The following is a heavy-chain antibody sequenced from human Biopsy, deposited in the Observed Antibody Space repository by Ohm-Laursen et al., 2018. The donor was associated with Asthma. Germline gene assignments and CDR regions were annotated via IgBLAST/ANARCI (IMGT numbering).Heavy chain of an antibody. CDR1: GYTFSSFG. CDR3: ARHRGYCTGGSCYPDFDY. D-gene: IGHD2-15*01. Sequence: SSVKVSCKASGYTFSSFGISWARQAPGQGLDWMGWISVYNGDTDYAQKLQGRVTMTTDTSTSTAYMELRSLRSDDTAVYYCARHRGYCTGGSCYPDFDYWGQGTLVTVSS. J-gene: IGHJ4*02. CDR2: ISVYNGDT. V-gene: IGHV1-18*01.